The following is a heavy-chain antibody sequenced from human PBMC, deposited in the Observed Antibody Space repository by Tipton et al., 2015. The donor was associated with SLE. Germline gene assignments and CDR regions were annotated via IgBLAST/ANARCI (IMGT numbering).Heavy chain of an antibody. CDR2: IYYKGST. CDR1: GGSVNGHY. Sequence: TLSLTCTVSGGSVNGHYWNWIRQAPGKGLEWIGYIYYKGSTDYKSSLKSRLTISIDTSKNQVSLKLTSVTAADTAVYYCAKAPLFGVVTVRGPFYYWGQRALVTVSS. CDR3: AKAPLFGVVTVRGPFYY. V-gene: IGHV4-59*02. D-gene: IGHD3-3*01. J-gene: IGHJ4*02.